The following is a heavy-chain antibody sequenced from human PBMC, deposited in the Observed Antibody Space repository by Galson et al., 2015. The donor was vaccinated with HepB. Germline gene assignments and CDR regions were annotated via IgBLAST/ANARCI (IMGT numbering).Heavy chain of an antibody. J-gene: IGHJ4*02. CDR2: IGGNGASS. CDR3: VKDRERGIQLWFHRGFADY. D-gene: IGHD5-18*01. Sequence: SLRLSCAASGFTFSAFAMHWVRQAPVKGLEFVSGIGGNGASSYYADSVKGRSTISRDNSKSTLYLELHSLTPDDTAVYYCVKDRERGIQLWFHRGFADYWGQGTPVTVSS. V-gene: IGHV3-64D*06. CDR1: GFTFSAFA.